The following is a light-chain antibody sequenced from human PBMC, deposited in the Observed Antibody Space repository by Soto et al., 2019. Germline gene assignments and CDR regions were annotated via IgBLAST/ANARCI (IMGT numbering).Light chain of an antibody. CDR3: AAWDDSLNGYV. Sequence: QSVLTQPRSVSGSPGQSVTISCTGTNSDVGGYNYVSWYQQYPGKAPKLMISGVSERPSGVPDRFSGSKSGTSASLAISGLQSEDEADYYCAAWDDSLNGYVFATGTKVTVL. J-gene: IGLJ1*01. V-gene: IGLV2-11*01. CDR2: GVS. CDR1: NSDVGGYNY.